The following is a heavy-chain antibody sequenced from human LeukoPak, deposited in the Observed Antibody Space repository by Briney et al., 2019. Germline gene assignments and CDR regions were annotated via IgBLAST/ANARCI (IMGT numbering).Heavy chain of an antibody. Sequence: PGGSLRLSRAASGFTFSSYEMNWVRQAPGKGLEWVSYISSSGSTIYYADSVKGRFTISRDNAKNSLYLQMNSLRAEDTAVYYCARDREYFQHWGQGTLVTVSS. J-gene: IGHJ1*01. CDR2: ISSSGSTI. CDR3: ARDREYFQH. D-gene: IGHD1-26*01. CDR1: GFTFSSYE. V-gene: IGHV3-48*03.